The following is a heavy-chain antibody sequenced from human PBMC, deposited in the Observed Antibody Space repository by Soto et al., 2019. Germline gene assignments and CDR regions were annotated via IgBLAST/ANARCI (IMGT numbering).Heavy chain of an antibody. CDR1: GFTFSSYA. Sequence: QVQLVESGGGVVQPGRSLRLSCAASGFTFSSYAMHWVRQAPGKGLEWVAVISYDGSNKYYADSVKGRFTISRDNSKNTLYLQMNSLRAEDTAVYYCAREGRAYCGGDCYPADYWGQGTLVTVSS. CDR2: ISYDGSNK. J-gene: IGHJ4*02. CDR3: AREGRAYCGGDCYPADY. V-gene: IGHV3-30-3*01. D-gene: IGHD2-21*02.